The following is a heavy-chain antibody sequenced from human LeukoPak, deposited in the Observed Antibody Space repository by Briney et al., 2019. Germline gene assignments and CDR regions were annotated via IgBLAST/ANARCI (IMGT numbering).Heavy chain of an antibody. D-gene: IGHD4-17*01. Sequence: SETLSLTCAVYGGSFSGYYWSWIRQPPGKGLEWIGEINHSGSTNYNPSLKSRVTISVDTSKNQFSLKLNSVTAADTAVYYCATTTYGDPTVNYWGQGTLVTVSS. V-gene: IGHV4-34*01. CDR1: GGSFSGYY. CDR2: INHSGST. J-gene: IGHJ4*02. CDR3: ATTTYGDPTVNY.